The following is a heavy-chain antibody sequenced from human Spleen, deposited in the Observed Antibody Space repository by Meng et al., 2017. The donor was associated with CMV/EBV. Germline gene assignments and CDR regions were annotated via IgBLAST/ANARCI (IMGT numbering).Heavy chain of an antibody. CDR3: AKGGGTTEGGFDY. D-gene: IGHD1-7*01. CDR1: GFTFSSYA. Sequence: GESLKISCAASGFTFSSYAMSWVRQAPGKGLEWVSVIYSGGSSTYYADSVKGRFTISRDNSKNTLYLQMNSLRAEDTAVYYCAKGGGTTEGGFDYWGRGTLVTVSS. V-gene: IGHV3-23*03. CDR2: IYSGGSST. J-gene: IGHJ4*02.